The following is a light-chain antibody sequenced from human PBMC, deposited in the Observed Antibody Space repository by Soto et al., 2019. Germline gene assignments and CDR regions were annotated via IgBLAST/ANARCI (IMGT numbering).Light chain of an antibody. CDR1: SSDVGGYNY. J-gene: IGLJ2*01. Sequence: QSALTQPASVSGSPGQSITISCTGTSSDVGGYNYVSWYQQHPGKAPKLMISDVTNRPSGVSNRFSGSKSGNTASLTISGLQAEDEADYYCSSYTSSSTPVVFGGGTKVTVL. CDR3: SSYTSSSTPVV. CDR2: DVT. V-gene: IGLV2-14*01.